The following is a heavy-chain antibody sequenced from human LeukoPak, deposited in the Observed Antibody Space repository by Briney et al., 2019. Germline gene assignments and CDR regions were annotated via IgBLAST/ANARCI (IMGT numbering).Heavy chain of an antibody. V-gene: IGHV3-23*01. CDR1: GFSFSSYA. Sequence: GGSLRLSCAASGFSFSSYAMNWVRQAPGKGLEWVSVISGSGNTIYYSDSVEGRFTISRDNSRNTLWLLMNSLRAEDTAVYYCAKGRIGGYRLFDYWGQGTLVTVSS. CDR3: AKGRIGGYRLFDY. D-gene: IGHD5-12*01. CDR2: ISGSGNTI. J-gene: IGHJ4*02.